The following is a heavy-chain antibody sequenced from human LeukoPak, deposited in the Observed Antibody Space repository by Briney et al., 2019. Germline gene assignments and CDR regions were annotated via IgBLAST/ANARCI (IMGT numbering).Heavy chain of an antibody. V-gene: IGHV1-69*13. Sequence: LWASVKVSCKASGGTFSSYAISWVRQAPGQGLEWMGGIIPIFGTANYAQKFQGRVTITADESTSTAYMELSSLRSEDTAVYYCARMERLGELSPLDYWGQGTLVTVSS. D-gene: IGHD3-16*02. CDR3: ARMERLGELSPLDY. J-gene: IGHJ4*02. CDR1: GGTFSSYA. CDR2: IIPIFGTA.